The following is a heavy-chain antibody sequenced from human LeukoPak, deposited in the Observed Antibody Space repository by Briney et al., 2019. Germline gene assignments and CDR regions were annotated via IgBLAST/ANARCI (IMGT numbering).Heavy chain of an antibody. CDR2: IKPDGRDK. V-gene: IGHV3-7*01. D-gene: IGHD4-23*01. J-gene: IGHJ4*02. Sequence: GGSLRLSCAASGYTFSDYWMSWVRQAPGKGLERVANIKPDGRDKYRVDSVKGRFTISRDNAKASLYLLMNSLRAEDTAVYYCARGRFCDSGNCYLDYWGQGTLVTVSS. CDR1: GYTFSDYW. CDR3: ARGRFCDSGNCYLDY.